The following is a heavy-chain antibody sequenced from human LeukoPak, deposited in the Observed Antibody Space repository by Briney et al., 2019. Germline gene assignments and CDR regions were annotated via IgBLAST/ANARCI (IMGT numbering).Heavy chain of an antibody. J-gene: IGHJ4*02. Sequence: GGSLRLSCAASGFTLNTNYMNWVRQVPGKGLEWVSVIYAGGNTYYPDSVKERFTISRDNSRNTLYLQMNSLRGDDTAVYYCAREVYSSTWFDLWGQGTLVTVSS. CDR2: IYAGGNT. CDR3: AREVYSSTWFDL. V-gene: IGHV3-66*01. D-gene: IGHD6-13*01. CDR1: GFTLNTNY.